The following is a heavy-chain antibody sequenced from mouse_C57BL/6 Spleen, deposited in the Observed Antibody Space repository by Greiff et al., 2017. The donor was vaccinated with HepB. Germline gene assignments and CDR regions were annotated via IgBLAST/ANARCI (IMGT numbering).Heavy chain of an antibody. CDR3: AREGGQLDY. CDR1: GYSFTGYY. D-gene: IGHD3-3*01. Sequence: VQLQQSGPELVKPGASVKISCKASGYSFTGYYMNWVKQSPEKSLEWIGEISPSTGGTTYNQKFKAKATLTVDKSSSTAYMQLKSLTSEDSAVYYCAREGGQLDYWGQGTTLTVSS. J-gene: IGHJ2*01. CDR2: ISPSTGGT. V-gene: IGHV1-42*01.